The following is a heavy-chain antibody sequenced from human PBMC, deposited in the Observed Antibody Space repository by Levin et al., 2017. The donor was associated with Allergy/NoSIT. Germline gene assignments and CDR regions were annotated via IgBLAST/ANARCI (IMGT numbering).Heavy chain of an antibody. J-gene: IGHJ4*02. D-gene: IGHD6-19*01. Sequence: GGSLRLSCAASGFTFSSYAMHWVRQAPGKGLEWVAVISYDGSNKYYADSVKGRFTISRDNSKNTLYLQMNSLRAEDTAVYYCARAGDSSGWYFDYWGQGTLVTVSS. CDR1: GFTFSSYA. CDR3: ARAGDSSGWYFDY. CDR2: ISYDGSNK. V-gene: IGHV3-30-3*01.